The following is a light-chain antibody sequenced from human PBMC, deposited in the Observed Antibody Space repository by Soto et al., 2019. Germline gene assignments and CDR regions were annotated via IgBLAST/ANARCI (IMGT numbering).Light chain of an antibody. Sequence: QPVLTQSSSASASLGSSVKLTCTLSSGHSSYIIAWHQQQPGKAPRYLMKPEGSGSYNKGSGVPDRFSGSSSGADRYLTIANLQFEDEADYFCETWDSNTHVFGGGTKLTVL. V-gene: IGLV4-60*02. CDR3: ETWDSNTHV. J-gene: IGLJ3*02. CDR1: SGHSSYI. CDR2: PEGSGSY.